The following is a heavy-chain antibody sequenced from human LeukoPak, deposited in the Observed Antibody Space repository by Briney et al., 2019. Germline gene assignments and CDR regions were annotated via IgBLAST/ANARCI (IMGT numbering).Heavy chain of an antibody. CDR1: GYSFTDYW. V-gene: IGHV5-51*01. D-gene: IGHD6-19*01. Sequence: GESLQISCKGSGYSFTDYWIGWVRQMPGRGLEWMGIIYAGDSDSRYSPSFQGQVTISVDTSINTAYVQWSSLKASDTAMYYCARLGSGWPLDHWGQGTLVTVSS. J-gene: IGHJ4*02. CDR2: IYAGDSDS. CDR3: ARLGSGWPLDH.